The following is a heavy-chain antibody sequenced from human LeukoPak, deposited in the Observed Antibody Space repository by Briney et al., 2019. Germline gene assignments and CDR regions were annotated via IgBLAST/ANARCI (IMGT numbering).Heavy chain of an antibody. CDR2: IYYSGST. D-gene: IGHD3-10*01. CDR1: GGSISSYY. CDR3: ARDAGGSGFLWFDP. V-gene: IGHV4-59*01. Sequence: SETLSLTCTVSGGSISSYYWSWIRQPPGKGLEWIGYIYYSGSTNYNPSLKSRVTISVHTSKNQFSLKLSSVTAADTAVYYCARDAGGSGFLWFDPWGQGTLVTVSS. J-gene: IGHJ5*02.